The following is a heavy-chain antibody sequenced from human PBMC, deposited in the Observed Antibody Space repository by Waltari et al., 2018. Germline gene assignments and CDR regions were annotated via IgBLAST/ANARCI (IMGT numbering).Heavy chain of an antibody. Sequence: EVQLLESGGGLVQPGGSLRLSCAASGFTFKNYDMSWVRQAPGKGLEWVSAICPSGDSTVYGDSVKGRFTISRDNSKNILYLQLNSLRSEDTAVYYCAKDRDESQPYCGSDCYWDSWGQGTLVTVSS. J-gene: IGHJ4*02. D-gene: IGHD2-21*01. V-gene: IGHV3-23*01. CDR3: AKDRDESQPYCGSDCYWDS. CDR1: GFTFKNYD. CDR2: ICPSGDST.